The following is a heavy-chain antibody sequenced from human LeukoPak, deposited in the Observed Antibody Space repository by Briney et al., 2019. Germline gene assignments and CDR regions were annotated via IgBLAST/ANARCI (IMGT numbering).Heavy chain of an antibody. CDR1: GFTFSSYA. CDR3: ARASPSIVVVA. V-gene: IGHV4-31*02. D-gene: IGHD2-21*01. Sequence: LRLSCAASGFTFSSYAMSWIRQHPGKGLEWIGYIYYSGSTYYDPSLKSRVTISVDTSKNQFSLKLSSVTAADTAVYYCARASPSIVVVAWGQGTLVTVSS. CDR2: IYYSGST. J-gene: IGHJ5*02.